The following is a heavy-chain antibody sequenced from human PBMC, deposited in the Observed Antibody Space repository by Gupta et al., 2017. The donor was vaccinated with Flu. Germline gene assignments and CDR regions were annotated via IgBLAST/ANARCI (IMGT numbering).Heavy chain of an antibody. CDR1: GFTFSSYG. D-gene: IGHD2-15*01. Sequence: VELGPSGGGLVRPGGSLRLYYAVYGFTFSSYGMNWVRDVPGRGLEWGAVIWYDANYKYYADSVKGRFTISRDNSKDTVYLQMNSLRAEDTAVYYCAKSLYCSGGAGYSSADHWGQGTLVTVSS. CDR2: IWYDANYK. V-gene: IGHV3-33*03. CDR3: AKSLYCSGGAGYSSADH. J-gene: IGHJ4*02.